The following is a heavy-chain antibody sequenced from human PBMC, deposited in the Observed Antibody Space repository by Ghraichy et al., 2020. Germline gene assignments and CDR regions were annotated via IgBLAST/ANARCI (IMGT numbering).Heavy chain of an antibody. CDR3: ARGGGYYDFWSGYYTGGSWFDP. J-gene: IGHJ5*02. D-gene: IGHD3-3*01. CDR1: GGSFSGYY. CDR2: INHSGST. Sequence: SETLSLTCAVYGGSFSGYYWSWIRQPPGKGLEWIGEINHSGSTNYNPSLKSRVTISVDTSKNQFSLKLSSVTAADTAVYYCARGGGYYDFWSGYYTGGSWFDPWGQGTLVTVSS. V-gene: IGHV4-34*01.